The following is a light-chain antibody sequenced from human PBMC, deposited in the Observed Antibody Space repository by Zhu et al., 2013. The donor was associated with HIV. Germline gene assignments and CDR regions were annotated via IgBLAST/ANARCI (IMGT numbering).Light chain of an antibody. CDR1: QDINRY. V-gene: IGKV1-9*01. CDR3: QHVNSNAA. CDR2: AAS. Sequence: DTQMTQSPSFLSASVGDRVTITCRASQDINRYLAWYQQKPGKPPKLLVYAASTTQSGVPSRFGGRGSGTEFTLTITSLQPDDFATYYCQHVNSNAAFGPGTKVDV. J-gene: IGKJ3*01.